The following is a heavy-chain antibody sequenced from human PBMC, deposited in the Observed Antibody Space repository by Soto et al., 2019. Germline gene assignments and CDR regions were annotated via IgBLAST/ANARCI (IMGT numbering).Heavy chain of an antibody. J-gene: IGHJ4*02. D-gene: IGHD1-26*01. Sequence: QVQLVQSGAEVKKPGASVKVSCKASGYTFTSYAMHWVRQAPGQRLEWMGWINAGNGNTKYSQKFQGRVTITRDTAASTAYMELSSLRSEDTAVYDCARSTGSGSKIDYWGQGTLFPVSS. CDR1: GYTFTSYA. CDR2: INAGNGNT. V-gene: IGHV1-3*01. CDR3: ARSTGSGSKIDY.